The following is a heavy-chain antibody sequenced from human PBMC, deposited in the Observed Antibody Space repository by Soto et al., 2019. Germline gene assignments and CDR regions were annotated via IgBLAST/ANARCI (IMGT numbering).Heavy chain of an antibody. CDR1: GGTFSSYG. V-gene: IGHV1-69*12. Sequence: QVQLVQSGAEVKKPGSSVKVSCKASGGTFSSYGFGWVRQAPGQGLAWMGGIIPIFGTANYIQKFQGRVTITADESTSTAYMELSSLKSEDTAVYYCATGRDSSGYYVGYNWFDPWGQGTLVTVSS. CDR2: IIPIFGTA. D-gene: IGHD3-22*01. CDR3: ATGRDSSGYYVGYNWFDP. J-gene: IGHJ5*02.